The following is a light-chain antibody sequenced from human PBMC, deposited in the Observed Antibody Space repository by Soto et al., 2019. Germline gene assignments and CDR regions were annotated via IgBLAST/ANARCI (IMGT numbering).Light chain of an antibody. Sequence: QSALTQPASVSGSPGQSIIISCTGTSSDVGSYNYVSWYQHYPGKAPKFMIYDVSNRPSGVSNRFSGSKSGNTASLTISGLQAEDEADYYCSSYTTSGTLVFGSGTKLTVL. V-gene: IGLV2-14*03. CDR1: SSDVGSYNY. CDR3: SSYTTSGTLV. CDR2: DVS. J-gene: IGLJ1*01.